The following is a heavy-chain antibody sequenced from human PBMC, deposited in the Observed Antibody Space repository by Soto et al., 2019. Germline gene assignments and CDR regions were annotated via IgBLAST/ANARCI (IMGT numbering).Heavy chain of an antibody. CDR1: GFTVSNIY. Sequence: GGSLRLSCAASGFTVSNIYMTWVRQAPGKGLEWVSFIYSSGSTYYADSVKGRFTISRDNFKNTLYLQMNSLRAEDTAVYYCARGDYYDSSGPFSDAFDIWGQGTMVT. CDR3: ARGDYYDSSGPFSDAFDI. J-gene: IGHJ3*02. V-gene: IGHV3-53*01. D-gene: IGHD3-22*01. CDR2: IYSSGST.